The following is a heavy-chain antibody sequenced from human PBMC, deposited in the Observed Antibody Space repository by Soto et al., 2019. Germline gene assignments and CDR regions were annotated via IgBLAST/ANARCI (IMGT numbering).Heavy chain of an antibody. D-gene: IGHD3-22*01. V-gene: IGHV3-30*18. CDR2: ISYDGSNK. CDR3: AKVGGPQYYYDIHAFDI. J-gene: IGHJ3*02. Sequence: PGGSLRLSCAASGFTFSSYGMHWVRQAPGKGLERVAVISYDGSNKYYADSVKGRFTISRDNSKNTLYLQMNSLRAEDTAVYYCAKVGGPQYYYDIHAFDIWGQGTMVTVSS. CDR1: GFTFSSYG.